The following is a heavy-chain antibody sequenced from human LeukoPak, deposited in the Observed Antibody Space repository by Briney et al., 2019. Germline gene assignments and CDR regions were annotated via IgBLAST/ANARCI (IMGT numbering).Heavy chain of an antibody. D-gene: IGHD6-6*01. Sequence: ASVKVSCQASGYTFTGYYMHWVRQAPGQGLEWMGWINPNSGGTKYAQKFQGRVTMTRDTSISTAYMELSRLRSDDTAVYYCARELVPSHEEGAWFDPWGQGTLVTVSS. CDR1: GYTFTGYY. CDR3: ARELVPSHEEGAWFDP. J-gene: IGHJ5*02. V-gene: IGHV1-2*02. CDR2: INPNSGGT.